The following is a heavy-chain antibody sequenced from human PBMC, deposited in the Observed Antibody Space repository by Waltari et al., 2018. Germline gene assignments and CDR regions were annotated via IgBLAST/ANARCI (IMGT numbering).Heavy chain of an antibody. V-gene: IGHV4-39*01. CDR3: ARHPAMTIMLWYFDL. J-gene: IGHJ2*01. Sequence: QLQLQASGPGLVKPSETLSLTCTVSGGSLSSSSYYWGWIRQPPGKGLEWIGSIYYSGSTYYNPSLKSRVTISVDTSKNQVSLKLSSVTAADTAVYYCARHPAMTIMLWYFDLWGRGTLVTVSS. D-gene: IGHD2-8*01. CDR2: IYYSGST. CDR1: GGSLSSSSYY.